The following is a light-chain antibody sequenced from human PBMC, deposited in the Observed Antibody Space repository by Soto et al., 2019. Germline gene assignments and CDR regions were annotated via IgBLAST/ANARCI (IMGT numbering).Light chain of an antibody. Sequence: EIVLTQSPGTLSLSPGERATLSCRASQSVTSTYLAWYQQKPGQAPRFLIYGASNRAAGIPDRFSGSGSGTDFTLTIRRLEPEDFAVYYCQQYGNSVTFGQGTRLEIK. CDR1: QSVTSTY. V-gene: IGKV3-20*01. J-gene: IGKJ5*01. CDR3: QQYGNSVT. CDR2: GAS.